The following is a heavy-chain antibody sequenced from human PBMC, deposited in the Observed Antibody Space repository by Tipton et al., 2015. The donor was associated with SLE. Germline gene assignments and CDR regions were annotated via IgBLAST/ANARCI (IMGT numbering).Heavy chain of an antibody. CDR3: ARGPVLRFLEWFSRHFDY. J-gene: IGHJ4*02. CDR2: INHSGST. D-gene: IGHD3-3*01. Sequence: TLSLTCTVSGGSISSYYWSWIRQPPGKGLEWIGEINHSGSTNYNPSLKSRVTISVDTSKNQFSLKLSSVTAADTAVYYCARGPVLRFLEWFSRHFDYWGQGTLVTVSS. CDR1: GGSISSYY. V-gene: IGHV4-34*01.